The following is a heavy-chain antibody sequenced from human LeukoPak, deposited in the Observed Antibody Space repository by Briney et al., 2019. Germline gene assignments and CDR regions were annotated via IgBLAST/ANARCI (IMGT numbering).Heavy chain of an antibody. CDR1: GFTFNIYN. CDR3: AKSRLSGINDAFDI. V-gene: IGHV3-23*01. D-gene: IGHD3-3*01. Sequence: GGSLRLSCAASGFTFNIYNMNWVRQAPGKGLEWVSAISGSAVITFYADSVKGRFTISRDNSKNTLYLQMNSLRAEDTALYYCAKSRLSGINDAFDIWGQGTMVTVSS. CDR2: ISGSAVIT. J-gene: IGHJ3*02.